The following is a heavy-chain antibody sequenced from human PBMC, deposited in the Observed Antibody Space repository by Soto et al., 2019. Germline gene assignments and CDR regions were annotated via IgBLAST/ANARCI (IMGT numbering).Heavy chain of an antibody. Sequence: GGSLRLSCAASGFTVSIKHMSWVSPASGKGLELVSIIQNVSPTYYADSVKGRINSSRDTSENTVNLKMDNMRAEDTAVYYWERDDVLCDGGRGYGVPLHVWGKGSRVTVST. CDR3: ERDDVLCDGGRGYGVPLHV. CDR2: IQNVSPT. J-gene: IGHJ6*04. CDR1: GFTVSIKH. V-gene: IGHV3-66*01. D-gene: IGHD2-21*01.